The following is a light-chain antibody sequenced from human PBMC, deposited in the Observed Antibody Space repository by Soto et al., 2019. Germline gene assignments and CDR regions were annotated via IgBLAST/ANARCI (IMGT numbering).Light chain of an antibody. V-gene: IGLV2-14*01. J-gene: IGLJ2*01. Sequence: QSALTQPASVSGSPGQSITISCTGTSSDVGGYNYVSWYQQHPGKAPKLMIYDVSNRPSGVSYRFSASKSGNTASLTISGLQAEDEADYHCSSYTSSNTVVFGGGTKLTVL. CDR1: SSDVGGYNY. CDR2: DVS. CDR3: SSYTSSNTVV.